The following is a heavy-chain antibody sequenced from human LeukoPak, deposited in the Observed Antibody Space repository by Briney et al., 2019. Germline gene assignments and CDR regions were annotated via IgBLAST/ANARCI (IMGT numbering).Heavy chain of an antibody. D-gene: IGHD3-22*01. J-gene: IGHJ4*02. CDR2: IYYSGST. Sequence: PSETLSLTCTVSGGSISSSSYYWGWIRQPPGKGLEWIGSIYYSGSTYYNPSLKSRVTISVDTSKNQFSLKLSSVTAADTAVYYCARINHDYYDSPGDYWGQGTLVTVSS. V-gene: IGHV4-39*01. CDR1: GGSISSSSYY. CDR3: ARINHDYYDSPGDY.